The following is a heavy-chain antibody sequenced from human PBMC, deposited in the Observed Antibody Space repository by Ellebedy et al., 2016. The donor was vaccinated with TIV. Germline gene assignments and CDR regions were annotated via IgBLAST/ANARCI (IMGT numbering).Heavy chain of an antibody. D-gene: IGHD3-3*01. V-gene: IGHV1-2*02. J-gene: IGHJ3*01. CDR2: INPNSGGT. CDR3: AGANYDFWE. CDR1: GYTFTSYD. Sequence: ASVKVSCXASGYTFTSYDINWVRQATGQGLEWMGWINPNSGGTNYAQKFQGRVTMTRDTSISTAYMELSRLRSDDTAVYYCAGANYDFWEWGQGTMVTVSS.